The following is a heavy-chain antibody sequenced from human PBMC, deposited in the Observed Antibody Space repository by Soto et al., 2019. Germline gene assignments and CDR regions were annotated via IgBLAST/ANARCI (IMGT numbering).Heavy chain of an antibody. CDR2: ISAYNGNT. Sequence: GASVKVSFKASGYTFTSHGISWVRQAPGQGLEWMGWISAYNGNTKYAQKLQGRVTMTTDTSKSTAYMELRSLRFDDTAVYYWARDYYRNWCDPWGQGTLVTSPQ. D-gene: IGHD3-10*01. J-gene: IGHJ5*02. CDR3: ARDYYRNWCDP. V-gene: IGHV1-18*01. CDR1: GYTFTSHG.